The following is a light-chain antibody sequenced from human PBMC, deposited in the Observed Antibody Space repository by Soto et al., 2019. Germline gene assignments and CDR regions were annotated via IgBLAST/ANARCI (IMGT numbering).Light chain of an antibody. J-gene: IGKJ1*01. CDR1: QNVLYSSNKNY. Sequence: DIVMTQSPDSLAVSLGERATINCTSSQNVLYSSNKNYLAWFQQKPGQPPKLLIYWASTRESGVPDRFSGSGSGTDFTLTISSLQADDVAVYYCQQDYSTPWTFGQGTKVEIK. CDR3: QQDYSTPWT. CDR2: WAS. V-gene: IGKV4-1*01.